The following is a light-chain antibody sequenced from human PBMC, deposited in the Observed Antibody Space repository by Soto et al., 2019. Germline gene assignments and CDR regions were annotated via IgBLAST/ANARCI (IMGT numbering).Light chain of an antibody. CDR3: QQHGSSPPYT. CDR1: QSVSNNY. V-gene: IGKV3-20*01. CDR2: GSS. Sequence: EVVLTQSPGTLSLSPGERATLSCRASQSVSNNYLAWYQQKPGQSPKLLIFGSSDRATGIPDRFSGSGSGTDFNLTISSLEPEDFEVYYCQQHGSSPPYTFGQGTKLEIK. J-gene: IGKJ2*01.